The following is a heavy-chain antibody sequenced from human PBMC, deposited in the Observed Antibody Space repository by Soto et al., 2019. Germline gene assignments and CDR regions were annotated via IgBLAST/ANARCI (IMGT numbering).Heavy chain of an antibody. CDR2: LYWDDDN. D-gene: IGHD4-4*01. CDR1: GFSLRTTGVG. J-gene: IGHJ3*02. CDR3: AHNPPQDSCAFDI. Sequence: QITLKESGPTLVKPTQALTLTCTFSGFSLRTTGVGVGWIRQPPGKALEWLALLYWDDDNRYNPSLKSRLTLTKDTSKSQVVLTLTNVEPADTATYYCAHNPPQDSCAFDIGGQGTMVTVSS. V-gene: IGHV2-5*02.